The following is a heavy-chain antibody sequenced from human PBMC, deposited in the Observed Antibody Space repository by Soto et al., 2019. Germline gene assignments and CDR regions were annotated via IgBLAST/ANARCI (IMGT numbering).Heavy chain of an antibody. CDR1: GFTFSMFS. CDR2: ISSNGDST. J-gene: IGHJ5*02. Sequence: GGSLRLSCSASGFTFSMFSMHWVRQAPGKGLEYVSGISSNGDSTDYADSVKGRFTISRDNSKNTLYLQMSSLRAVDTAVYYCVHPRSTVQIPPTWGQGTLVSVS. V-gene: IGHV3-64D*06. D-gene: IGHD4-17*01. CDR3: VHPRSTVQIPPT.